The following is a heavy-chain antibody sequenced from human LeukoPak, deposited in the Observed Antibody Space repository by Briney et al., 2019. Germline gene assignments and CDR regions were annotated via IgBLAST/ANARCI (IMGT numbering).Heavy chain of an antibody. V-gene: IGHV4-39*07. CDR2: IFYTGRS. CDR3: ARDAFSGWYIS. J-gene: IGHJ4*02. Sequence: SETLSLTCTVSGGSISSVSYYWGWIRQPPGKGLECIGSIFYTGRSYYNPSLKRRVTISVDTSKNQFSLKLSSVTAADTAVYYCARDAFSGWYISWGQGTLVTVSS. CDR1: GGSISSVSYY. D-gene: IGHD6-19*01.